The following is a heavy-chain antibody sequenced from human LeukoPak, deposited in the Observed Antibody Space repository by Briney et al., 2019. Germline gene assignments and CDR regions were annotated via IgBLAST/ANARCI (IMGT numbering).Heavy chain of an antibody. CDR3: ARGHSSSWYSFDY. D-gene: IGHD6-13*01. Sequence: PSETLSLTCTVSGGSISSYYWNWIRQPPGKGPEWIGYIYYSGSTNYSPSLKSRVTMSVDTSKKQFSLKVSSVIAADTAVYYCARGHSSSWYSFDYWGQGTLVTASS. J-gene: IGHJ4*02. CDR1: GGSISSYY. V-gene: IGHV4-59*01. CDR2: IYYSGST.